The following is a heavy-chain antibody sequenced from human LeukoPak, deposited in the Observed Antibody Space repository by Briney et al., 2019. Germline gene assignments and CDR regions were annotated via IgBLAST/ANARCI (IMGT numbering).Heavy chain of an antibody. CDR1: GFTFSSYA. D-gene: IGHD2-2*01. Sequence: PGGSLRLSCAASGFTFSSYAMSWVRQAPGKGLEWVSAISGSGGSTYYADSVKGRFTISRDNSKNTLYLQMNSLRAEDTAVYYCAKVGVPAGMWNWFDPWGQGTLVTVSS. CDR3: AKVGVPAGMWNWFDP. J-gene: IGHJ5*02. CDR2: ISGSGGST. V-gene: IGHV3-23*01.